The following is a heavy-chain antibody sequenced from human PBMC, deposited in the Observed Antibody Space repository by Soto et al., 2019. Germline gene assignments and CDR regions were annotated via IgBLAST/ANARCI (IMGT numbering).Heavy chain of an antibody. CDR1: GFPFNSYG. CDR3: SKDLDGLQGLVDSSFCFDY. V-gene: IGHV3-30*18. Sequence: QVQLVESGGGVVQPGRSLRLSCAASGFPFNSYGMHWVRQAPGKGLEGVAVISYDGSDKYYADSVKGRFTISRDNSKNTLYLQMNSLRAEDTAVYYCSKDLDGLQGLVDSSFCFDYWGQGTLVTVSS. D-gene: IGHD3-16*02. CDR2: ISYDGSDK. J-gene: IGHJ4*02.